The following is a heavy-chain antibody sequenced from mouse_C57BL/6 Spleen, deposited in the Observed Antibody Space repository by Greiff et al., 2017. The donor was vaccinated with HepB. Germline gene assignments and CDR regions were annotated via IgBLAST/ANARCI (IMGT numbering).Heavy chain of an antibody. CDR2: IYPGNSDT. D-gene: IGHD3-3*01. CDR1: GYTFTSYW. J-gene: IGHJ2*01. CDR3: TRSRDGDYLYY. Sequence: VQLQQSGTVLARPGASVKMSCKTSGYTFTSYWMHWVKQRPGQGLAWIGAIYPGNSDTSYNQKFKGKAKLTAVTSASNAYMELSSLTNEDSAVYYWTRSRDGDYLYYWGQGTTLTGSS. V-gene: IGHV1-5*01.